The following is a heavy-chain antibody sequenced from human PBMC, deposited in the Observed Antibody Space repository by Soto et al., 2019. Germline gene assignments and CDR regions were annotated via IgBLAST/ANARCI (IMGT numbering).Heavy chain of an antibody. V-gene: IGHV3-48*04. CDR2: ISSSGSTI. CDR1: GFTFSIYA. CDR3: ARVDSSGYKGEYWYFDL. Sequence: GGSLRLSCSASGFTFSIYAMHWVRQAPGKGLEWVSYISSSGSTIYYADSVKGRFTISRDNAKNSLYLQMNSLRAEDTAVYYCARVDSSGYKGEYWYFDLGGRGTLVTVS. D-gene: IGHD3-22*01. J-gene: IGHJ2*01.